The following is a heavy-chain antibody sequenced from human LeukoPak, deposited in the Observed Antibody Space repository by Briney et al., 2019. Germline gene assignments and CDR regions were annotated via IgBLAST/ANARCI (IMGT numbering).Heavy chain of an antibody. V-gene: IGHV3-48*03. CDR3: TRDAGTRLKYSFGYGDY. CDR2: ISSSGSTI. J-gene: IGHJ4*02. D-gene: IGHD5-18*01. CDR1: GFTFSSYE. Sequence: PGGSLRLSCAASGFTFSSYEMNWVRQAPGKGLEWVSYISSSGSTIYYADSVKGRFTISRDNAKNSLYLQMNSLRAEDTAVYYCTRDAGTRLKYSFGYGDYWGQGALVTVSS.